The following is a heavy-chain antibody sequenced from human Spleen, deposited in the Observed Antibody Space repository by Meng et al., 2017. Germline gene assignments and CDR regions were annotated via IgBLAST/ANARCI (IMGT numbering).Heavy chain of an antibody. J-gene: IGHJ4*02. CDR2: MNPNSDNT. CDR1: GNTFTRYD. CDR3: ATNRYDNRGYYDLAY. D-gene: IGHD3-22*01. Sequence: QGRLVQSGAEVKKPGASVKVSCKASGNTFTRYDIKWVRQATGQGLEWLRWMNPNSDNTGYALKFQGRVTITADESTSTAYMELSSLRSEDTAVYYCATNRYDNRGYYDLAYWGQGTLVTVSS. V-gene: IGHV1-8*01.